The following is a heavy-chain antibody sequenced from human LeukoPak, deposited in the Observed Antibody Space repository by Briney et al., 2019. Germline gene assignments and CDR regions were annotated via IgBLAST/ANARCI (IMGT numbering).Heavy chain of an antibody. D-gene: IGHD2-2*01. V-gene: IGHV4-34*01. J-gene: IGHJ5*02. Sequence: PSETLSLTCAVYGGSFNGYYWSWIRQPPGKGLEWIGEINHSGSTNYNPSLKSRVTISVDTSKNQFSLKLSSVTAADTAVYYCARGRGYCSSTSCYAGWFDPWGQGTLVTVSS. CDR1: GGSFNGYY. CDR2: INHSGST. CDR3: ARGRGYCSSTSCYAGWFDP.